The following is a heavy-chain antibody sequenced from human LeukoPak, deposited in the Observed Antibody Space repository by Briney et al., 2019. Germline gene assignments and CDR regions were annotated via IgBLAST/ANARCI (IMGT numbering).Heavy chain of an antibody. J-gene: IGHJ5*02. V-gene: IGHV1-2*06. CDR3: ARLGYCSSTSCP. CDR2: INPNSGGT. D-gene: IGHD2-2*01. Sequence: ASVKVSCKASGYTFTSYYMHWVRQAPGQGLEWMGRINPNSGGTNYAQKFQGRVTMTRDTSISTAYMELSRLRSDDTAVYYCARLGYCSSTSCPWGQGTLVTVSS. CDR1: GYTFTSYY.